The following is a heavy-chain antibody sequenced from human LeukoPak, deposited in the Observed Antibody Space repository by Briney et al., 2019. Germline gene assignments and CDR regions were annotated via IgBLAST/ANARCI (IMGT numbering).Heavy chain of an antibody. J-gene: IGHJ4*02. V-gene: IGHV3-23*01. D-gene: IGHD1-26*01. Sequence: GGSLRLSCAASGFTFSSYAMSWVRQAPGKGLEWVSSISGSGGSTYYADSVKGRFTISRDNSKNKVYLQMSSQRAEDTAVYYCAKPYSGSYYFDYWGQGTLVTVSS. CDR3: AKPYSGSYYFDY. CDR2: ISGSGGST. CDR1: GFTFSSYA.